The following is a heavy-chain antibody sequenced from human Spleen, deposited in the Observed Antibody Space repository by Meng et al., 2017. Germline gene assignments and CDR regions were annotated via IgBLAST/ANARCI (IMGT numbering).Heavy chain of an antibody. CDR3: ARGPTTMAHDFDY. CDR2: INHSGST. J-gene: IGHJ4*02. D-gene: IGHD4-11*01. Sequence: QVHLQQWGAGLLKPSETLSLTCVVSGGSFSDSYWSWIRQPPGKGLGWIGEINHSGSTNYNPSLESRATISVDTSQNNLSLKLSSVTAADSAVYYCARGPTTMAHDFDYWGQGTLVTVSS. V-gene: IGHV4-34*01. CDR1: GGSFSDSY.